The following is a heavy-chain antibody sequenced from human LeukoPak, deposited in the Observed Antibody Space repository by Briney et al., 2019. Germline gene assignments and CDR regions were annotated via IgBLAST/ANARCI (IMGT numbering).Heavy chain of an antibody. CDR2: IIPILGIA. Sequence: LVKVSCKASGGTFSSYTISWVRQAPGQGLEWLGRIIPILGIANYAQEFQGRVTITAYKSTSTAYMELSSLRSEDTAVYYCARATSITIFGVVPTDWGQGTLVTVSS. CDR3: ARATSITIFGVVPTD. D-gene: IGHD3-3*01. CDR1: GGTFSSYT. V-gene: IGHV1-69*02. J-gene: IGHJ4*02.